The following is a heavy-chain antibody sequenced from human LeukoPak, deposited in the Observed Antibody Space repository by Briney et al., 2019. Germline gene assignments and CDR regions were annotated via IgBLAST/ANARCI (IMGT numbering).Heavy chain of an antibody. CDR1: GYTLTVLS. CDR3: ARENLDTAMVTYGY. Sequence: ASVKVSCKVSGYTLTVLSMHWVRQAPGKGLEWMGGFDPEDGETIYAQKFQGRVTMTEDTSTDIAYMELSSLRSEDTAVHYCARENLDTAMVTYGYRGQGTLVTVSS. CDR2: FDPEDGET. J-gene: IGHJ4*02. D-gene: IGHD5-18*01. V-gene: IGHV1-24*01.